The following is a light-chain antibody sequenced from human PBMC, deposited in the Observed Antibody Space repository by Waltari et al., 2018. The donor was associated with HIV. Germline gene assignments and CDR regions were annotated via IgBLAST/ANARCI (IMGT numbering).Light chain of an antibody. Sequence: VLLTQSPVTLSVSPGDRVTLSCRASQNIGSYLAWYQQKTGQSPSLLVYGASIRAPGIPVRFTGSGSGTDFNLIIDGLQPDDCAVYYCHQYNDWPRCTFGQGTKVEIK. CDR2: GAS. V-gene: IGKV3D-15*01. CDR1: QNIGSY. J-gene: IGKJ2*02. CDR3: HQYNDWPRCT.